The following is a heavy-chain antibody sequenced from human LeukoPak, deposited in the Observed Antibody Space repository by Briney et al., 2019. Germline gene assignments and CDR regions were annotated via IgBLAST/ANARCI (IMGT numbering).Heavy chain of an antibody. Sequence: GGSLRLSCAASGFIFSTYGMHWVRQAPGKGLEWVAFLRSDGSDKYYADSVKGRFTISRDNSKNTLYLQMNSLRAEDTAVYYCSKHDMSFYYWGQGTLVTVSS. J-gene: IGHJ4*02. CDR2: LRSDGSDK. V-gene: IGHV3-30*02. CDR1: GFIFSTYG. CDR3: SKHDMSFYY. D-gene: IGHD3-9*01.